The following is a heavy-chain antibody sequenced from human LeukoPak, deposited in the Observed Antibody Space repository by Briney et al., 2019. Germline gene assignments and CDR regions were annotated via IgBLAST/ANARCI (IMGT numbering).Heavy chain of an antibody. D-gene: IGHD2-15*01. Sequence: SSETLSLTCTVSGDSISSFYWSWIRQPPGKGLEWIGYIYYSGSTNYNPSLKSRVTISVGTSKNQFSLKLSSVTAADTAVYYCARRLLGYCSGGSCYSGYFQHWGQGTLVTVSS. CDR3: ARRLLGYCSGGSCYSGYFQH. V-gene: IGHV4-59*12. J-gene: IGHJ1*01. CDR2: IYYSGST. CDR1: GDSISSFY.